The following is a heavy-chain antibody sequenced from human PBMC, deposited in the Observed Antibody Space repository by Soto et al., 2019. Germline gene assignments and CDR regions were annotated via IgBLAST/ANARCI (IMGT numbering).Heavy chain of an antibody. J-gene: IGHJ4*02. D-gene: IGHD3-22*01. CDR1: GCTFSSYA. Sequence: SVKVSCKASGCTFSSYAISWVRQAPGQGLEWMGGIIPIFGTANYAQKFQGRVTITADESTSTAYMELSSLRSEDTAVYYCARSLGSSGYFYYFDYWGQGTLVTVSS. CDR3: ARSLGSSGYFYYFDY. CDR2: IIPIFGTA. V-gene: IGHV1-69*13.